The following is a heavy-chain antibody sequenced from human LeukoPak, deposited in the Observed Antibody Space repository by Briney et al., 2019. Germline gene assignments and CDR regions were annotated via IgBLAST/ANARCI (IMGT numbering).Heavy chain of an antibody. V-gene: IGHV1-2*02. CDR1: GYTFTIYY. CDR3: AEGGCSSSSCNNWYDP. Sequence: ASVKVSCKASGYTFTIYYIHRLRQAPGHGLEWMGWINPKSGGTNYAQKFQGRVTMTRDTSISTAYMELGRLTSDDTAMYYCAEGGCSSSSCNNWYDPWGQGTLVTVSS. CDR2: INPKSGGT. D-gene: IGHD2-2*01. J-gene: IGHJ5*02.